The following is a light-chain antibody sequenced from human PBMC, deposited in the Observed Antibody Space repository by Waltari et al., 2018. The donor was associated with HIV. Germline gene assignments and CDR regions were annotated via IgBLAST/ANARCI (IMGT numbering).Light chain of an antibody. CDR2: TLS. Sequence: DIVMTQTPLSLPVTPGEPASISCRSSQSLLDSDDGNTYLDWYLQKPGQSPQLLIYTLSNRASGVPDRFSGSGSGTDFTLKISRVEAEDVGVYYCMQNIESPYTFGQGTKLEIK. CDR1: QSLLDSDDGNTY. J-gene: IGKJ2*01. CDR3: MQNIESPYT. V-gene: IGKV2-40*01.